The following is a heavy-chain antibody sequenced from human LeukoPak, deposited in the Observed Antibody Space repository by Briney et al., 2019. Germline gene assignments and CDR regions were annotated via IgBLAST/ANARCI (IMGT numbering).Heavy chain of an antibody. D-gene: IGHD2-2*03. Sequence: PSETLSLTCTVSGVSIGNYYWIWIRQPAGKGLEWIGRTHTSGSTNYNPSLKSRVTMSVDTSKNQFSLKLTSVTAADTAVYYCARGRWKTGMDSPYYFDYWGQGTLVAVSS. J-gene: IGHJ4*02. CDR1: GVSIGNYY. CDR3: ARGRWKTGMDSPYYFDY. V-gene: IGHV4-4*07. CDR2: THTSGST.